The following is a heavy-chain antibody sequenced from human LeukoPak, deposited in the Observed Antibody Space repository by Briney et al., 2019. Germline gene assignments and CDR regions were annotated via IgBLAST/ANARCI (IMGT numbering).Heavy chain of an antibody. CDR3: ASENPTGAFDI. Sequence: PGGSLRLSCAASGFTFSSHAMHWVRQAPGKGLEWVAVISYDGSNKYYADSVKGRFTISRDNSKNTLYLQMNSLRAEDTAVYYCASENPTGAFDIWGQGTMVTVSS. V-gene: IGHV3-30-3*01. J-gene: IGHJ3*02. D-gene: IGHD1-14*01. CDR2: ISYDGSNK. CDR1: GFTFSSHA.